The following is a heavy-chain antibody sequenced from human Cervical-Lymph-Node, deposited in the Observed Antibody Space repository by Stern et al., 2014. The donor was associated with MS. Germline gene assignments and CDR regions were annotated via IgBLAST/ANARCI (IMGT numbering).Heavy chain of an antibody. J-gene: IGHJ5*02. CDR2: IFYSGST. CDR1: GGSVSSHY. V-gene: IGHV4-59*02. Sequence: QLQLQESGPGLVKPSETLSLTCTVSGGSVSSHYWSWFRQTPGKGLEWIGYIFYSGSTNYNPPLKSRVTMSLDMSKNQFSLNLTSVTAADTAVYYCARGVNNWLDPWGLGTQVTVSS. CDR3: ARGVNNWLDP.